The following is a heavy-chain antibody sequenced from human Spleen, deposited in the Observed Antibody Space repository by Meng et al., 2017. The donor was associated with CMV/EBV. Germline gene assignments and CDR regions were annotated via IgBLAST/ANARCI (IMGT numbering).Heavy chain of an antibody. CDR2: ITGRNGTT. CDR1: GFTFGNFA. V-gene: IGHV3-23*01. D-gene: IGHD3-16*01. Sequence: GESLKISCAASGFTFGNFAMNWVRQAPGKGLEWVSSITGRNGTTYYTDSVKGRFTISRDISRSTLFLQLNNLRAEDTALYYCVRSWGSFSPSELDYWGQGTLVTVSS. J-gene: IGHJ4*02. CDR3: VRSWGSFSPSELDY.